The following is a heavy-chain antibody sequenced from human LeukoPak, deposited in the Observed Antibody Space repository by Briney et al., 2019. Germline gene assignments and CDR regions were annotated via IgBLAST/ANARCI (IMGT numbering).Heavy chain of an antibody. J-gene: IGHJ6*02. V-gene: IGHV1-69*13. CDR3: ARDAGGYDPYYYYGMDV. CDR1: GYTFTSYG. D-gene: IGHD5-12*01. Sequence: SVKVSCKASGYTFTSYGISWVRQAPGQGLEWMGGIIPIFGTANYAQKFQGRVTITADESTSTAYMELSSLRSEDTAVYYCARDAGGYDPYYYYGMDVWGQGTTVTVSS. CDR2: IIPIFGTA.